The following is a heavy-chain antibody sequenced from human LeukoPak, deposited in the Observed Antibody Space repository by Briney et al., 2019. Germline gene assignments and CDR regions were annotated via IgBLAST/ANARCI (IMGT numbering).Heavy chain of an antibody. CDR1: GGSISSGSYF. CDR3: ASDRIEVDAFDI. J-gene: IGHJ3*02. V-gene: IGHV4-61*02. D-gene: IGHD2-15*01. CDR2: IYTSGST. Sequence: SQTLSLTCTVSGGSISSGSYFWSWIRQPAGKGLEWIGRIYTSGSTNYNPSLKSRVTISVDTSKNQFSLKLSSVAAADTAVYYCASDRIEVDAFDIWGQGTMVTVSS.